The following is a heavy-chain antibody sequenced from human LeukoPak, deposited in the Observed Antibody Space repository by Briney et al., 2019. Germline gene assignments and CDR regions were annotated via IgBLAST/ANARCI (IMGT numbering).Heavy chain of an antibody. V-gene: IGHV3-30*18. D-gene: IGHD6-13*01. CDR1: GFTFSSYG. Sequence: AGGSLRLSCAASGFTFSSYGMHWVRQAPGKGLEWVAVISYDGSNKYYADSVKGRFTISRDNSKNTLYLQMNSLRAEDTAVYYCAKTHPGIAAAHGMDVWGQGTTVTVSS. CDR2: ISYDGSNK. J-gene: IGHJ6*02. CDR3: AKTHPGIAAAHGMDV.